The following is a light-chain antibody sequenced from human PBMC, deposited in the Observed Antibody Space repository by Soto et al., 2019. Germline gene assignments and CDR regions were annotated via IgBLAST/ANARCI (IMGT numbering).Light chain of an antibody. J-gene: IGLJ1*01. CDR1: SSDVGSYTY. Sequence: QSALTQPASVSGSPRQSITISCTGASSDVGSYTYVSWYQQHPGKAPKLMIYEVNNRPSGVSNRFSGSKSGNTASLTISGLQAEDEADYYCSSYTSSSTLYVFGTGTKVNVL. V-gene: IGLV2-14*01. CDR3: SSYTSSSTLYV. CDR2: EVN.